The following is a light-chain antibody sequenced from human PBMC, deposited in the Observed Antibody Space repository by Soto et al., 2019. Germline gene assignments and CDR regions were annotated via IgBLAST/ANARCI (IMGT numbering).Light chain of an antibody. Sequence: DIQMTQSPSSVSASVGDIVTITCRASQGISRWLAWYQQKPGKAPKLLIYAASSLQSGVPSRLSGSGSGPDFTLTISSLQPEDFATYDCQQANSFPITFGQGTRLEIK. J-gene: IGKJ5*01. CDR1: QGISRW. V-gene: IGKV1-12*01. CDR2: AAS. CDR3: QQANSFPIT.